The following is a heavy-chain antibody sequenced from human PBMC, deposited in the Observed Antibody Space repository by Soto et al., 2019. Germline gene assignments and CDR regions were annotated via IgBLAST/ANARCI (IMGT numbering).Heavy chain of an antibody. J-gene: IGHJ4*02. D-gene: IGHD3-10*01. CDR2: INWNGGST. CDR3: ARGLSGSYYNGFDY. V-gene: IGHV3-20*04. CDR1: GFTFDDYG. Sequence: PGGSLRLSCAASGFTFDDYGMSWVRQAPGKGLEWVSGINWNGGSTGYADSVKGRFTISRDNAKNSLYLQMNSLRAEDTALYYCARGLSGSYYNGFDYWGQGTLVTVSS.